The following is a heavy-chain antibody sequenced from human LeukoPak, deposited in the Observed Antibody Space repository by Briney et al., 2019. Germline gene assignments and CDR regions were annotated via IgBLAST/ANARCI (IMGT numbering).Heavy chain of an antibody. D-gene: IGHD2-8*01. CDR1: GGSFSGYY. V-gene: IGHV4-34*01. Sequence: TPSETLSLTCAVYGGSFSGYYWSWIRQPPGKGLEWIGEINHSGSTIYNPSLKSRVTISVDTSKNQFSLNLNSVTAADTAVYYCARGGSSCTNGVCYTVEGVFYPRYFDYWGQGTLSPSPQ. J-gene: IGHJ4*02. CDR3: ARGGSSCTNGVCYTVEGVFYPRYFDY. CDR2: INHSGST.